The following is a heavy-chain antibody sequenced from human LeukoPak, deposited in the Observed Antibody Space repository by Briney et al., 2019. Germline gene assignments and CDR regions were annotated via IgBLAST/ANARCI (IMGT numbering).Heavy chain of an antibody. V-gene: IGHV4-61*01. J-gene: IGHJ4*02. CDR2: IYYSGST. Sequence: PSETLSLTCTVSGGSISSRPYCWGWIRQPPGKGLEWIGYIYYSGSTNYNPSLKSRVTISVDTSKNQFSLKLSSVTAADTAVYYCACSTYSSSWIVDYWGQGTLVTVSS. CDR1: GGSISSRPYC. CDR3: ACSTYSSSWIVDY. D-gene: IGHD6-13*01.